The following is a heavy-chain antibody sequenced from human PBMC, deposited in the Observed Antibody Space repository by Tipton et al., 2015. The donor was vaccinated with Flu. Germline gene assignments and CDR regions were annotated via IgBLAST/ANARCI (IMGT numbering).Heavy chain of an antibody. Sequence: SLRLSCAASGFTFSSYAMTWVRQAPGKGLEWVSSMSATGYNTYYADSVKGRFSISRDNSKNTLYLQMNSLRAEDTALYYCAKGYQVLTPNYDSYYGVDVWGQGTTVTVSS. CDR2: MSATGYNT. CDR3: AKGYQVLTPNYDSYYGVDV. V-gene: IGHV3-23*01. J-gene: IGHJ6*02. CDR1: GFTFSSYA. D-gene: IGHD2-2*01.